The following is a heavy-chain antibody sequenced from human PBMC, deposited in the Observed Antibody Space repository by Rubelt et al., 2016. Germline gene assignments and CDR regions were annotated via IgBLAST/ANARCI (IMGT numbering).Heavy chain of an antibody. Sequence: GGSLRLSCAASGLTFSIYAMNWVRQAPGKGLEWVSRINRDGSRTDYADSVKGRFTVSRDNAKNSLYLQMNSLTAEDTAAYFCARDRDIVVVPSGFDSWGLGTLVTVSS. D-gene: IGHD2-2*01. CDR1: GLTFSIYA. CDR3: ARDRDIVVVPSGFDS. CDR2: INRDGSRT. J-gene: IGHJ4*02. V-gene: IGHV3-21*01.